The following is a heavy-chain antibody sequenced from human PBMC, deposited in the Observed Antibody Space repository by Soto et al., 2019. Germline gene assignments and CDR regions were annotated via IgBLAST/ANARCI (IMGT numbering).Heavy chain of an antibody. CDR1: GFTFTSSA. CDR2: IVVGSGNT. CDR3: AAGRRSPVFGVVRESYYYMDV. D-gene: IGHD3-3*01. V-gene: IGHV1-58*02. J-gene: IGHJ6*03. Sequence: ASVKVSCKASGFTFTSSAMQWVRQARGQRLEWIGWIVVGSGNTNYAQKFQERVTITRDMSTSTAYMELSSLRSEDTAVYYCAAGRRSPVFGVVRESYYYMDVWGKRTTVTVSS.